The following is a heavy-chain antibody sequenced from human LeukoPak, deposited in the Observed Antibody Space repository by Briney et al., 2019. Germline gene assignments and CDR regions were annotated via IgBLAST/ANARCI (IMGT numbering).Heavy chain of an antibody. Sequence: PSETLSLTCAVYGGSFSGYYWSWIRQPPGKGLEWIGEINHSGSTNYNPSLKSRVTISVDTSKNQFSLKLSSVTAADTAVYYCARGSSIAARPKGHYFDYWGQGTLVTVSS. D-gene: IGHD6-6*01. J-gene: IGHJ4*02. V-gene: IGHV4-34*01. CDR2: INHSGST. CDR3: ARGSSIAARPKGHYFDY. CDR1: GGSFSGYY.